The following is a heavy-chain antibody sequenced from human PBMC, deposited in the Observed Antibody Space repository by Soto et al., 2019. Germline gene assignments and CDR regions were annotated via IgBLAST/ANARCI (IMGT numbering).Heavy chain of an antibody. Sequence: EVQLVESGGGLVKPGGSLRLSCAASGFTFASYTMNWVRQAPGKGLEWVSSISRSGSYIYYADSVKGRFTVSRDSTKSALYLQMNSLGAEDTALYYCTSLYYGHWGQGTLVTVSS. CDR2: ISRSGSYI. CDR1: GFTFASYT. V-gene: IGHV3-21*01. CDR3: TSLYYGH. J-gene: IGHJ4*02. D-gene: IGHD3-16*02.